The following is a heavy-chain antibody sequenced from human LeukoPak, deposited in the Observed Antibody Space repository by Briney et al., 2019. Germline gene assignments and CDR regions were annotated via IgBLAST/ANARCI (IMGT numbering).Heavy chain of an antibody. V-gene: IGHV3-15*01. CDR1: GFTFSNAW. Sequence: GGSLRLSCAASGFTFSNAWMSWVRQSPGKGLEWVGRIKSRADGGTTDYAAPVKGRFTISRDDSNNTLYLQMNSLKTEDTAVYYCTTDYDILTGPAPYYYYGMDVWGQGTTVTVSS. CDR3: TTDYDILTGPAPYYYYGMDV. D-gene: IGHD3-9*01. J-gene: IGHJ6*02. CDR2: IKSRADGGTT.